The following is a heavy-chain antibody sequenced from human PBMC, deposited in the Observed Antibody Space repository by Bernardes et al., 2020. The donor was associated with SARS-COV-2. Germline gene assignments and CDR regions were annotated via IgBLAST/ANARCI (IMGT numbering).Heavy chain of an antibody. CDR1: GYSFPSYW. J-gene: IGHJ4*02. V-gene: IGHV5-10-1*01. CDR2: IDPGDSYT. CDR3: VRQGEDYSDSLDY. Sequence: GEYLKISCKGSGYSFPSYWINWVRQVPGKGLEWMGRIDPGDSYTNYSPSFQGRVTISVDKYIGTAYLQWSSLEASDTAMYFCVRQGEDYSDSLDYWGQGTLVTVSS. D-gene: IGHD4-17*01.